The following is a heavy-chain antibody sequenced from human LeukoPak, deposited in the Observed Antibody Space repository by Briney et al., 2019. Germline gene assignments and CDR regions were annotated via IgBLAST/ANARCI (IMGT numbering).Heavy chain of an antibody. CDR1: GFTFSDYY. CDR2: ISSSSTI. V-gene: IGHV3-11*04. Sequence: GGSLRLSCAASGFTFSDYYMSWIRQAPGKGLEWVSYISSSSTIYYADSVKGRFTISRDNAKNSLYLQMNSLRAEDTAVYYCARDYPDYWGQGTLVTVSS. CDR3: ARDYPDY. J-gene: IGHJ4*02.